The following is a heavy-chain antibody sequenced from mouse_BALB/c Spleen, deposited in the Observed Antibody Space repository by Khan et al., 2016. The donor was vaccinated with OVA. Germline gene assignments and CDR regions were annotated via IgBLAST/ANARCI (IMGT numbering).Heavy chain of an antibody. J-gene: IGHJ3*01. Sequence: EVQLQQSGPDLVKPGASVKISCKASGYSFTVYYMTWVKQSHGKSPEWIGRVNPNNGDTNYNQNFKGQAILTVDKSSNTAYMELRSLTSEDSAVFYCARGYEFFPYWGQGTLVTVSA. CDR3: ARGYEFFPY. CDR1: GYSFTVYY. CDR2: VNPNNGDT. V-gene: IGHV1-26*01. D-gene: IGHD2-12*01.